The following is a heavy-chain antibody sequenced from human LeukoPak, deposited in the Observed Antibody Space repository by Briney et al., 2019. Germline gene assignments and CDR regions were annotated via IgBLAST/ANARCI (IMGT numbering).Heavy chain of an antibody. CDR2: ISYDGSNK. CDR3: AKDLLGGDSGSYYEVGELGMDV. D-gene: IGHD1-26*01. V-gene: IGHV3-30*18. CDR1: GFTFSSYG. J-gene: IGHJ6*02. Sequence: GGSLRLSCAVSGFTFSSYGMHWVRQAPGKGLEWVAVISYDGSNKYYADSVKGRFTISRDKSKNTLYLQMNSLRAEDTAVYYCAKDLLGGDSGSYYEVGELGMDVRGQGTTVTVSS.